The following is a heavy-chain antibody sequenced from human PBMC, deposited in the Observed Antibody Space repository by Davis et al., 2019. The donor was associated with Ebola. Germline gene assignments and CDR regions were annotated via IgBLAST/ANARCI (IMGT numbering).Heavy chain of an antibody. Sequence: ASVKVSCKASGYTFTGYYMHWVRQAPGQGLEWMGWMNPNSGNTGYAQKFQGRVTMTRNTSISTAYMELSSLRSEDTAVYYCARGSTGWFDPWGQGTLVTVSS. J-gene: IGHJ5*02. V-gene: IGHV1-8*02. CDR3: ARGSTGWFDP. CDR2: MNPNSGNT. D-gene: IGHD1-1*01. CDR1: GYTFTGYY.